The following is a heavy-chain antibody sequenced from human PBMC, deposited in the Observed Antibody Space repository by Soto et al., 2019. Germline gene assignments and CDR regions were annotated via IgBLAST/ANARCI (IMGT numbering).Heavy chain of an antibody. V-gene: IGHV3-30*18. J-gene: IGHJ5*02. CDR2: ISYDGSNK. Sequence: QVQLVESGGGVVQPGRSLRLSCAASGFTFSSYGMHWVRQAPGKGLEWLAVISYDGSNKYYADSVKGRFTISRDNSKNTLYLQMNSLRAEDTAVYYCAKDSHHITMRLSHTFDPWGQGTLVTVSS. CDR1: GFTFSSYG. CDR3: AKDSHHITMRLSHTFDP. D-gene: IGHD3-22*01.